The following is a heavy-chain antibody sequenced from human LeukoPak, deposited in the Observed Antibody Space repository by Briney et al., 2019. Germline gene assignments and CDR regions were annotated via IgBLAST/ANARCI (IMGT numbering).Heavy chain of an antibody. D-gene: IGHD6-19*01. CDR3: ARAVAGDYYGMDV. V-gene: IGHV4-59*01. J-gene: IGHJ6*02. Sequence: SSETLSLTCTVSGGSISSYYWSWIRQPPGKGLEWIGYIYYSGSTNYNPSLKSRVTISVDTSKNQFSLKLSSMTAADTAVYYCARAVAGDYYGMDVWGQGTTVTVSS. CDR2: IYYSGST. CDR1: GGSISSYY.